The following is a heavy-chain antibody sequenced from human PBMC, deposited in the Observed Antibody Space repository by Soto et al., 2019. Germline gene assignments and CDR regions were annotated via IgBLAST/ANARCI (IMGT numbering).Heavy chain of an antibody. D-gene: IGHD6-19*01. V-gene: IGHV3-23*01. Sequence: HPGGSLRLSCAASGFTFSSYAMSWVRQAPGKGLEWVSAISGSGGSTYYADSVKGRFTISRDNSKNTLYLQMNSLRAEDTAVYYCAKDRYSSGWYGSEEFDYWGQGTLVTVSS. CDR3: AKDRYSSGWYGSEEFDY. CDR2: ISGSGGST. CDR1: GFTFSSYA. J-gene: IGHJ4*02.